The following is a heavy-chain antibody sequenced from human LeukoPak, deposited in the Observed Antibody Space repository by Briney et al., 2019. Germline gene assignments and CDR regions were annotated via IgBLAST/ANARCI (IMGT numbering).Heavy chain of an antibody. D-gene: IGHD3-10*01. CDR1: GFTFSSYA. J-gene: IGHJ4*02. CDR2: ISDSGGST. V-gene: IGHV3-23*01. Sequence: GGSLRLSCAASGFTFSSYAMSWVRQGPGKGLEWVSAISDSGGSTYYADSVKGRFTISRDNAKNSLYLQMNSLRAEDTAVYYCARGGRPDYWGQGTLVTVSS. CDR3: ARGGRPDY.